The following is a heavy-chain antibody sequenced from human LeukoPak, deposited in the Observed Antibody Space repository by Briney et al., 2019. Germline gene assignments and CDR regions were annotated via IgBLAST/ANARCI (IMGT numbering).Heavy chain of an antibody. V-gene: IGHV4-59*08. CDR1: GGSISSYY. J-gene: IGHJ4*02. D-gene: IGHD4-17*01. CDR3: ARGGPTGSDY. CDR2: IYYSGST. Sequence: SETLSLTCTVSGGSISSYYWSWLRQPPGKGLEWIGYIYYSGSTNYNPSLKSRVTISVDTSKNQFSLKLSSVTAADTAVYYCARGGPTGSDYWGQGTLVTVSS.